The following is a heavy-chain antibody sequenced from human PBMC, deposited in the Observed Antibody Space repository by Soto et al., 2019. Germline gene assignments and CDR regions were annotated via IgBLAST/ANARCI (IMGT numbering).Heavy chain of an antibody. CDR2: ISASKGNT. J-gene: IGHJ4*02. V-gene: IGHV1-18*01. CDR3: ASRSGQPPYYFDY. CDR1: GYTFSNYG. Sequence: ASVKVSCKASGYTFSNYGITWVRRAPGQRFEWMGWISASKGNTNYAQKFQGRVTMTTDTSTSTFYMELGSLRSDDTAIYYCASRSGQPPYYFDYWGQGTLVTVSS. D-gene: IGHD1-1*01.